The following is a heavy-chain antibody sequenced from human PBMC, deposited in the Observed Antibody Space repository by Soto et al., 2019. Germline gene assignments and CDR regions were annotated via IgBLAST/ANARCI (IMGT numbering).Heavy chain of an antibody. CDR3: ARYSGNYYTSFDY. Sequence: AGSLRLACAASGVTFSDHYMDWVRRAPGRGLEWVGRVRNKANSYATEYAASVKGRFTISRDDSKNSLYLQMNSLETEDTAVYFCARYSGNYYTSFDYWGQGTLVTVSS. CDR1: GVTFSDHY. D-gene: IGHD3-10*01. J-gene: IGHJ4*02. V-gene: IGHV3-72*01. CDR2: VRNKANSYAT.